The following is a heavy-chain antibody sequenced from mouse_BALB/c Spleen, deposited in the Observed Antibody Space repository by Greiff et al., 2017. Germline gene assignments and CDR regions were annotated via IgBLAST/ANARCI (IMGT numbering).Heavy chain of an antibody. V-gene: IGHV1S81*02. CDR2: INPSNGGT. CDR1: GYTFTSYY. Sequence: QVQLKQSGAELVKPGASVKLSCKASGYTFTSYYMYWVKQRPGQGLEWIGGINPSNGGTNFNEKFKSKATLTVDKSSSTAYMQLSSLTSEDSAVYYCTREGLRRTDGFDYWGQGTTLTVSS. J-gene: IGHJ2*01. CDR3: TREGLRRTDGFDY. D-gene: IGHD2-4*01.